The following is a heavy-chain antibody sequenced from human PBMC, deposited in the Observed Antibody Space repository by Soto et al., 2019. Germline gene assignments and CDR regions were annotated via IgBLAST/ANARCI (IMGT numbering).Heavy chain of an antibody. CDR1: GGSFSGYY. V-gene: IGHV4-34*01. CDR2: INHSGST. J-gene: IGHJ4*02. D-gene: IGHD5-12*01. Sequence: PSETLSLTCAVYGGSFSGYYWSWIRQPPGKGLEWIGEINHSGSTNYNPSLKSRVTISVDTSKNQFSQKLSSVTAADTAGYYCAAGGGLPRYYWGQGTLVTVSS. CDR3: AAGGGLPRYY.